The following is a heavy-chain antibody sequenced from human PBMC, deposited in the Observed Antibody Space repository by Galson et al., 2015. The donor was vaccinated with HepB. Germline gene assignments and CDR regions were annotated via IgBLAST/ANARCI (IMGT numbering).Heavy chain of an antibody. V-gene: IGHV5-51*01. D-gene: IGHD2-2*02. J-gene: IGHJ6*02. Sequence: QSGAEVKKPGESLKISCKGSGYSFTSYWIGWVRQMPGKGLEWMGIIYPGDSDTRYSLSFQGQVTISADKSISTAYLQWSSLKASDTAMYYCALVPAAIGGLYYGMDVWGQGTTVTVSS. CDR1: GYSFTSYW. CDR3: ALVPAAIGGLYYGMDV. CDR2: IYPGDSDT.